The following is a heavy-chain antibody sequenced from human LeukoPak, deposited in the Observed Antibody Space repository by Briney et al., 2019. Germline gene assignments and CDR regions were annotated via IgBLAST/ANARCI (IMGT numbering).Heavy chain of an antibody. CDR1: GGPVSSGSYY. Sequence: SETLSLTCTVSGGPVSSGSYYWNWIRQPPGKGLEWIGYIYNSGSTNSNPSLKSRVTMSVDTSKNQFSLKLSSVTAADTAVYYCARRGSSSWGDGNDYWGQGTLVTVSS. V-gene: IGHV4-61*01. J-gene: IGHJ4*02. CDR3: ARRGSSSWGDGNDY. D-gene: IGHD6-13*01. CDR2: IYNSGST.